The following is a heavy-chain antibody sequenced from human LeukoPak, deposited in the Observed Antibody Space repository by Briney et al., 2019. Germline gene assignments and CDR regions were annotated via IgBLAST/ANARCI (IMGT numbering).Heavy chain of an antibody. J-gene: IGHJ5*02. Sequence: GGSLRLSCAASGFTFSNAWMSWVRQAPGKGLEWVGRIKSKTDGGTTDYAAPVKGRFTISRGDSKTTLYLQMNSLKTEDTAVYYCTGRSGSFGFAWGQGTLVTVSS. V-gene: IGHV3-15*01. D-gene: IGHD1-26*01. CDR1: GFTFSNAW. CDR2: IKSKTDGGTT. CDR3: TGRSGSFGFA.